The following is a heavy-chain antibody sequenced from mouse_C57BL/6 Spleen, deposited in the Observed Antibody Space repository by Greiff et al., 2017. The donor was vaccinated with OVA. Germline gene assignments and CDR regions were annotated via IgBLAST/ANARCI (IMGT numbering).Heavy chain of an antibody. CDR3: AKAVALHWYFDV. CDR1: GYTFTDYY. D-gene: IGHD1-1*01. J-gene: IGHJ1*03. V-gene: IGHV1-26*01. CDR2: INPNNGGA. Sequence: EVQLQQSGPELVKPGASVQISCKASGYTFTDYYMNWVKQSHGKSLEWIGDINPNNGGASYNQKFTGKATLTVDKSSSTAYMELRSLTSEDSAVYYCAKAVALHWYFDVWGTGTTVTVSS.